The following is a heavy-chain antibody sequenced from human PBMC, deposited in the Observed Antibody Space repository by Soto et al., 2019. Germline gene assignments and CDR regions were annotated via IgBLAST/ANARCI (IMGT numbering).Heavy chain of an antibody. V-gene: IGHV4-34*01. Sequence: PSETLSLTCAVYGGSFSGYYWSWIRQPPGKRLEWIGEINHSGSTNYNPSLKSRVTISVDTSKNQFSLKLSSVTAADTAVYYCARGRTRFGPSVGDLLTFFDYWGQGTLVIVSS. CDR3: ARGRTRFGPSVGDLLTFFDY. D-gene: IGHD3-10*01. CDR2: INHSGST. CDR1: GGSFSGYY. J-gene: IGHJ4*02.